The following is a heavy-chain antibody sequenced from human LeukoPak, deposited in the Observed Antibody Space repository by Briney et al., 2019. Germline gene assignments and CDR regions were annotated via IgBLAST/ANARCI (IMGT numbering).Heavy chain of an antibody. CDR2: IYYSGST. Sequence: SETLSLTCLVSGGSLDSYYWTWIRQPPGKGLEWIAYIYYSGSTNYNPSLKSRVTISVDTSKNQFSLKLSSVTAADTAVYYCARHNYYDSSGYYPLLFDHWGQGTLVTVSS. CDR1: GGSLDSYY. J-gene: IGHJ4*02. CDR3: ARHNYYDSSGYYPLLFDH. D-gene: IGHD3-22*01. V-gene: IGHV4-59*01.